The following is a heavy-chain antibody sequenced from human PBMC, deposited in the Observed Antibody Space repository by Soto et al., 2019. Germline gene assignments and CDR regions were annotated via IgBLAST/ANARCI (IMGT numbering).Heavy chain of an antibody. CDR1: GFTFSSYA. V-gene: IGHV3-30-3*01. D-gene: IGHD5-12*01. J-gene: IGHJ4*02. CDR2: ISYDGSNK. Sequence: QVQLVESGGGVVQPGRSLRLSCAASGFTFSSYAMHWVRQAPGKGLEWVAVISYDGSNKYYADSVKGRFTISRDNSKNTLYLQMNSLRAEDTAVYYCAVGGGGRGYSGYGGLDYWGQGTLVTVSS. CDR3: AVGGGGRGYSGYGGLDY.